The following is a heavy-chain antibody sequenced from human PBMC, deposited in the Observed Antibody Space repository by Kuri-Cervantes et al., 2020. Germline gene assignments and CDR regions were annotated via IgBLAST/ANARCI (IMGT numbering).Heavy chain of an antibody. D-gene: IGHD5-18*01. CDR2: IYPGDSDT. V-gene: IGHV5-51*01. J-gene: IGHJ4*02. CDR1: GYSFTSYW. CDR3: ARLRGYSYGVED. Sequence: GGSLRLSCKGSGYSFTSYWIGWVRQMPGKGLEWMGIIYPGDSDTRNSPSFQGQVTISADKSLSTAYLQWSSLKASDTAMYYCARLRGYSYGVEDWGQGTLVTVSS.